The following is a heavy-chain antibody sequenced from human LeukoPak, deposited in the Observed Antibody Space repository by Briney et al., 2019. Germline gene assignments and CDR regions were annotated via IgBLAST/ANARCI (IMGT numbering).Heavy chain of an antibody. CDR3: ARSLDIVVVPAAELRFDP. CDR1: GGSISSYY. D-gene: IGHD2-2*01. CDR2: IYYSGST. V-gene: IGHV4-59*01. Sequence: SETLSLTCTVSGGSISSYYWSWIRQPPGKGLEWIGYIYYSGSTNYNPSLKSRVTISVDTSKNQFSLKLSSVTAADTAVYYCARSLDIVVVPAAELRFDPWGQGTLVTVSS. J-gene: IGHJ5*02.